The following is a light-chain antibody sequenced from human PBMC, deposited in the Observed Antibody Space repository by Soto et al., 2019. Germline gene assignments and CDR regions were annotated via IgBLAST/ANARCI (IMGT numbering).Light chain of an antibody. V-gene: IGLV1-44*01. J-gene: IGLJ1*01. CDR3: AAWDDSLNGDV. CDR2: ANN. Sequence: QSVLTQPPSASGTPGQRVTISCSGSSSNIGSNTVNWYQPLPGTAPKLLIHANNQRPSGVPDRFSGSKSGTSASLAISWLQSEEADYYCAAWDDSLNGDVFGTGTKLTVL. CDR1: SSNIGSNT.